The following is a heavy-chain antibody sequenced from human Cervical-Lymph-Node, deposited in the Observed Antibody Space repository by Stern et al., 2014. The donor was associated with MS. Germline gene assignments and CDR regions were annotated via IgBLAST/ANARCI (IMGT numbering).Heavy chain of an antibody. CDR1: GITFSHSA. D-gene: IGHD3-3*01. Sequence: QMQLVQSGPEVKKPGTSVKVSCKASGITFSHSAIQWLRQARGQRPEWTGGGVVFNGDVNSAPRFQERVTITRDMSTSTVYMELRSLRSEDTAIYYCASERYTYYDDQRPPGGFDPWGQGTLVTVSS. CDR3: ASERYTYYDDQRPPGGFDP. CDR2: GVVFNGDV. J-gene: IGHJ5*02. V-gene: IGHV1-58*02.